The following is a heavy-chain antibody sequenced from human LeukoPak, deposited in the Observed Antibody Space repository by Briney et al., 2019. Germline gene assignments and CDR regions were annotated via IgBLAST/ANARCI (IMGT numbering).Heavy chain of an antibody. CDR2: ISSSGSTI. V-gene: IGHV3-48*03. CDR3: ASYGSGSLYYYYYGMDV. J-gene: IGHJ6*02. CDR1: GFTFSNYE. D-gene: IGHD3-10*01. Sequence: GGSLRLSCAASGFTFSNYEMNWVRQAPGKGLEWVSYISSSGSTIYYADSVKGRFTISRDNAKNSLYLQMNSLRAEDTAVYYCASYGSGSLYYYYYGMDVWGQGTTVTVSS.